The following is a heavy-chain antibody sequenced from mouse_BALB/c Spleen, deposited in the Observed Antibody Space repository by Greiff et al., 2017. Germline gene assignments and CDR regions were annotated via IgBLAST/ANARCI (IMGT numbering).Heavy chain of an antibody. CDR3: VRSGNYPHYYAMDY. CDR1: GFSLTSYD. J-gene: IGHJ4*01. CDR2: IWTGGGT. Sequence: QVQLQQSGPGLVAPSQSLSITCTVSGFSLTSYDISWIRQPPGKGLEWLGVIWTGGGTNYNSAFMSRLSISKDNSKSQVFLKMNSLQTDDTAIYYCVRSGNYPHYYAMDYWGQGTSVTVSS. D-gene: IGHD2-1*01. V-gene: IGHV2-9-2*01.